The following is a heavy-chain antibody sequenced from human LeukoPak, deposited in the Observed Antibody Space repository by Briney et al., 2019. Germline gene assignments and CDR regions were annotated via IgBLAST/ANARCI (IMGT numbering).Heavy chain of an antibody. Sequence: PGGSLKLSCAASGFTFSSYSMNWVRQAPGKGLEWVSSISSSSSYIYYADSVKGRFTISRDNAKNSLYLQMNRLRAEDTAVYYCARGPSGYHNTGGQGTLITVSS. CDR3: ARGPSGYHNT. CDR2: ISSSSSYI. V-gene: IGHV3-21*01. CDR1: GFTFSSYS. J-gene: IGHJ4*02. D-gene: IGHD5-12*01.